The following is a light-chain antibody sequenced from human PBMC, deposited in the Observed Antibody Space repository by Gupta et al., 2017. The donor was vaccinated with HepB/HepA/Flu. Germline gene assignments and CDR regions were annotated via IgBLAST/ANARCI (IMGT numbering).Light chain of an antibody. CDR3: AAWDDSLNGRWV. CDR1: RYNNGSNT. CDR2: SDD. V-gene: IGLV1-44*01. J-gene: IGLJ3*02. Sequence: QSVLPQPSSTSGTPGQRATTSCSGSRYNNGSNTVHWYQHVPGTAPKLLIYSDDHRPSGVPDRFSGSKSGTSASLAISGLQSEDEADYYCAAWDDSLNGRWVFGGGTKLTVL.